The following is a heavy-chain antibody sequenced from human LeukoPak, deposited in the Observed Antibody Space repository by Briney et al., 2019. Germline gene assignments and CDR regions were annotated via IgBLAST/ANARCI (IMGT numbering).Heavy chain of an antibody. CDR2: ISSSSSYI. Sequence: GGSLRLSCAASGFTFSSYWMSWVRQAPGKGLEWVSSISSSSSYIYYADSVKGRFTISRDNAKNSLYLQMNNLRAEDTAVYYCARENYDSSGYYADYWGQGTLVTVSS. CDR1: GFTFSSYW. CDR3: ARENYDSSGYYADY. D-gene: IGHD3-22*01. V-gene: IGHV3-21*01. J-gene: IGHJ4*02.